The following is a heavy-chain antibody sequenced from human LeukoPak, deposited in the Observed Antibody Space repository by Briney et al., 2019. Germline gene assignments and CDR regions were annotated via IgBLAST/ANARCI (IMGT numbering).Heavy chain of an antibody. CDR2: ISGSGGST. CDR3: APRGYCSSPSCSYYFDY. CDR1: GFTFSSYA. V-gene: IGHV3-23*01. J-gene: IGHJ4*02. D-gene: IGHD2-2*01. Sequence: HSGGSLRLSCAASGFTFSSYAMSWVRQAPGKGLEWVSAISGSGGSTYYADSVKGRFTISRDNSKNTLYLQMNSLRADDTAVYYCAPRGYCSSPSCSYYFDYWGQGTLVTVSS.